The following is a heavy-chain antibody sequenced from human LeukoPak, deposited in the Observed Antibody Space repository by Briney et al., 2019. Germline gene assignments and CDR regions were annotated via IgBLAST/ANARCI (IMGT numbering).Heavy chain of an antibody. Sequence: GGSLRLSCAASGFTFSSYWMTWVRQAPGKGLEWVANINTDGSEKYYVDSMKGRFTSSRDNAKNSLYLQMNSLRAEDTAVYYCARLTVRAFDIWGQGTMVIVSS. J-gene: IGHJ3*02. CDR1: GFTFSSYW. CDR3: ARLTVRAFDI. D-gene: IGHD4-11*01. V-gene: IGHV3-7*05. CDR2: INTDGSEK.